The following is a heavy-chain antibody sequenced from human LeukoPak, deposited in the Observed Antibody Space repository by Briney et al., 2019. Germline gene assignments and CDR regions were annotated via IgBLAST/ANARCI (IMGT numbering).Heavy chain of an antibody. D-gene: IGHD6-19*01. V-gene: IGHV3-9*01. Sequence: HPGGSLRLPCAASGFTFDDYAMHWVRQAPGKGLEWVSGISWNSGSIGYADSVKGRFTISRDNAKNSLYLQMNSLRAEDTALYYCAKDIFRYSSGWHQGYFDLWGRGTLVTVSS. CDR2: ISWNSGSI. CDR1: GFTFDDYA. J-gene: IGHJ2*01. CDR3: AKDIFRYSSGWHQGYFDL.